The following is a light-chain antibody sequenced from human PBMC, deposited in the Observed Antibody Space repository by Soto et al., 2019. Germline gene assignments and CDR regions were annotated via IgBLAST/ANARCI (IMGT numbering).Light chain of an antibody. CDR1: QSVSSK. CDR2: GAS. Sequence: EVVMTQSPATLSVSPGEGATLSCRARQSVSSKLAWYQQKPGQAPRLLIYGASTRATGIPARFSGSESGTEFALTISSLQSEDFAVYYCQQYDNWPFTFGPGTKVDIK. V-gene: IGKV3-15*01. CDR3: QQYDNWPFT. J-gene: IGKJ3*01.